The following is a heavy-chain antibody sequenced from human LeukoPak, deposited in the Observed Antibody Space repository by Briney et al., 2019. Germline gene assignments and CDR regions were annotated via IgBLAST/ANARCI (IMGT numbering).Heavy chain of an antibody. J-gene: IGHJ4*02. CDR2: IIPIFGTA. CDR1: GGTFSSYA. Sequence: SVKVSCKAFGGTFSSYAISWVRQAPGQGLEWMGGIIPIFGTANYAQKFQGRVTITADESTSTAYMELSSLRSEDTAVYYCASLPVARGAYYFDYWGQGTLVTVSS. V-gene: IGHV1-69*01. CDR3: ASLPVARGAYYFDY. D-gene: IGHD6-19*01.